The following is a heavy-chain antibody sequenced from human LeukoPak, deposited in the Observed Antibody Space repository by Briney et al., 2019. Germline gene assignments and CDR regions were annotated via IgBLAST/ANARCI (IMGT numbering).Heavy chain of an antibody. CDR2: IRSKAYGGTT. Sequence: GGSLRLSCTASGFTFGDYAMSWVRQAPGEGREWVGFIRSKAYGGTTEYAASVKGRFTISRDDSKSIAYLQMNSLKTEDTAVYYCTRDRYSGYEGFDYWGQGTLVTVSS. D-gene: IGHD5-12*01. CDR3: TRDRYSGYEGFDY. J-gene: IGHJ4*02. CDR1: GFTFGDYA. V-gene: IGHV3-49*04.